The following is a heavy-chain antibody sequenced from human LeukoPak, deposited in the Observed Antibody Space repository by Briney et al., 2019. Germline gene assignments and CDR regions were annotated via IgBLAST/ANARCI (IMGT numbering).Heavy chain of an antibody. J-gene: IGHJ6*02. CDR3: ARAPGPDSSSWELAYGMDV. D-gene: IGHD6-13*01. V-gene: IGHV4-34*01. Sequence: SETLSLTCAVYGGSFSGYYWSWIRQPPGKGLEWIGEINHSGSTNYNPSLKSRVTISVDTSKNQFSLKLSSVTAADTAVYYCARAPGPDSSSWELAYGMDVWGQGTTVTVSS. CDR2: INHSGST. CDR1: GGSFSGYY.